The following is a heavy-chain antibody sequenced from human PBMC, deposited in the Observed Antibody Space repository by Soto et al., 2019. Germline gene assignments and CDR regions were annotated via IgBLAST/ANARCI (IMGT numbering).Heavy chain of an antibody. CDR3: ARDASWFDY. CDR1: GGSISSYY. J-gene: IGHJ4*02. Sequence: QVQLQESGPGLVKPSETLSLTCTVSGGSISSYYWSWIRQPPGKGLEWIGYIYYSGSTNYNPSLRSLVTISVDTSKNPFSLTLSSVTAADTAVYYSARDASWFDYWGQGTLVTVSS. CDR2: IYYSGST. V-gene: IGHV4-59*01.